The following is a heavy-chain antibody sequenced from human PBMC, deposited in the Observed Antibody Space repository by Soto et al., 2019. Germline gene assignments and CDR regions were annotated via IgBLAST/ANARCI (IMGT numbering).Heavy chain of an antibody. CDR3: ARRLYCSGGSCYHPLYYFDY. CDR1: GGSISSGGYY. J-gene: IGHJ4*02. D-gene: IGHD2-15*01. CDR2: IYYSGST. Sequence: QVQLQESGPGLVKPSQTLSLTCTVSGGSISSGGYYWSWIRQHPGKGLEWIGYIYYSGSTYYNPSLKSRVTISVDTSKNHFSLKLSSVTAADTAVYYCARRLYCSGGSCYHPLYYFDYWGQGTLVTVSS. V-gene: IGHV4-31*03.